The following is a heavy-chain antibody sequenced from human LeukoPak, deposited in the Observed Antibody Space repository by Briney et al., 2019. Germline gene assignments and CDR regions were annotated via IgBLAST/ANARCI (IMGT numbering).Heavy chain of an antibody. CDR1: GNSVTSDF. CDR2: ISYSGTT. CDR3: GRDSNPFWTYD. J-gene: IGHJ2*01. V-gene: IGHV4-59*02. Sequence: SETLSLTCTVSGNSVTSDFCFWIRQPPGKRLEWIGHISYSGTTNYNPSLKSRVTMALDTSKNQFSLRLGPVTAADTAVYYCGRDSNPFWTYDWGRGTLVTVSS. D-gene: IGHD3-16*01.